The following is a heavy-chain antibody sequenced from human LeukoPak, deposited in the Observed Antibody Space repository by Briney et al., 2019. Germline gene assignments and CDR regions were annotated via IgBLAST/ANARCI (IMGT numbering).Heavy chain of an antibody. V-gene: IGHV7-4-1*02. J-gene: IGHJ3*02. D-gene: IGHD2-15*01. CDR1: GYTFTSYA. CDR3: AIRNRGDGCGGSCHDDTFDI. Sequence: ASVKVSCKASGYTFTSYAMNWVRQAPGQGLEWMGWINTNTGIPTYAQGFTGRFVFSLDTSVSTAYLQISSLKAEDTAVYYCAIRNRGDGCGGSCHDDTFDIWGQGTMVTVSS. CDR2: INTNTGIP.